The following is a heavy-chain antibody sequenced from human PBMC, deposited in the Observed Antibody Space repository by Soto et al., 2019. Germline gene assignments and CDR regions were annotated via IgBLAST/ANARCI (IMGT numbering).Heavy chain of an antibody. CDR1: GFTFSSYG. Sequence: LRLSCAASGFTFSSYGMHWVRQAPGKGLEWVAVISYDGSNKYYADSVKGRFTISRDNSKNTLYLQMNSLRAEDTAVYYCEKQEGTPGYYYGMDVWGQGTTVTVSS. CDR2: ISYDGSNK. J-gene: IGHJ6*02. V-gene: IGHV3-30*18. CDR3: EKQEGTPGYYYGMDV.